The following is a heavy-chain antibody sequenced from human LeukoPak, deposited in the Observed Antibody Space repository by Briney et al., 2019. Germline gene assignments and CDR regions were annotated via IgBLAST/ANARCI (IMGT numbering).Heavy chain of an antibody. CDR2: IRSKAYGGTT. CDR3: TRGVGYYDILTGYRPFDY. Sequence: GGSLRLSCAASGFTFSSYAMSWFRQAPGKGLEWVGFIRSKAYGGTTEYAASVKGRFTISRDDSKSIAYLQMNSLKTEDTAVYYCTRGVGYYDILTGYRPFDYWGQGTLVTVSS. D-gene: IGHD3-9*01. J-gene: IGHJ4*02. V-gene: IGHV3-49*03. CDR1: GFTFSSYA.